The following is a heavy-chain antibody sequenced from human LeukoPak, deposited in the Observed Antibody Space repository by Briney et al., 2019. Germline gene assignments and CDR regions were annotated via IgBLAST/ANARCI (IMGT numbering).Heavy chain of an antibody. V-gene: IGHV3-30*03. CDR1: GFTFSSYG. CDR2: ISYDGSNK. D-gene: IGHD5-12*01. CDR3: ARGPSGYHNT. Sequence: GRSLRLSCAASGFTFSSYGMHWVRQAPGKGLEWVALISYDGSNKYYADSVKGRFTVSRDNSKNTLYLQMNSLRVEDTAVYYCARGPSGYHNTGGQGTLVTVSS. J-gene: IGHJ4*02.